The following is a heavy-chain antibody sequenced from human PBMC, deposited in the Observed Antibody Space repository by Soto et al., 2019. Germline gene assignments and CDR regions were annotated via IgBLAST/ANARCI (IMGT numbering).Heavy chain of an antibody. Sequence: PSETLSLTCAVYGGSFSGYYWTWICQPPGKGLEWIGEINHGGTINFNPSLKSRLTISLDTSKKHFSLRLSSVTDADTAAYYCARADRTLVTSYSLDVWGQGTTVT. J-gene: IGHJ6*02. CDR3: ARADRTLVTSYSLDV. D-gene: IGHD2-21*02. V-gene: IGHV4-34*01. CDR1: GGSFSGYY. CDR2: INHGGTI.